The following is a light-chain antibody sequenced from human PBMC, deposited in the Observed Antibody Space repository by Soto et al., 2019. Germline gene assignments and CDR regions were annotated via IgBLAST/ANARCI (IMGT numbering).Light chain of an antibody. CDR1: QAIRNA. Sequence: AIQLTQSPSSLSASVGAGVTITCRASQAIRNALGWYQQKPGKAPKLLIYAASTLQRGVPSRFSGSGSGTDFTLTISSLQPEDFATYYCLQDYSYPYTFGQGTTLEI. J-gene: IGKJ2*01. V-gene: IGKV1-6*01. CDR3: LQDYSYPYT. CDR2: AAS.